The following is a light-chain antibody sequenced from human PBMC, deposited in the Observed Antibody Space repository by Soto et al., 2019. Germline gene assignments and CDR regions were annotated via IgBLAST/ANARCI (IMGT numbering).Light chain of an antibody. CDR1: QDVGTY. CDR3: QQGGNWPVT. CDR2: GAS. J-gene: IGKJ5*01. Sequence: VLTQSPVTLSLSPGERATLSCRASQDVGTYVAWYQVRGGQAPRLLISGASNRATGIPDRINGGGSGADFILTINSLESGDSAVYFCQQGGNWPVTFGQGTRVEIK. V-gene: IGKV3D-11*01.